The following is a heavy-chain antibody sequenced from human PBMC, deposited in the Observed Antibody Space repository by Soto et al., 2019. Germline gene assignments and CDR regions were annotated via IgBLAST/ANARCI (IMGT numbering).Heavy chain of an antibody. CDR2: ISPYNDNT. CDR1: GYIFTAYG. J-gene: IGHJ6*02. CDR3: ARSGWNSPYYAHGLDV. V-gene: IGHV1-18*01. Sequence: AAVKVSCKASGYIFTAYGVTWVRQAQGQGLELLGWISPYNDNTHYGQNFQGRLTMTTELSTGTAYMELTSLKSDDTAVYYCARSGWNSPYYAHGLDVWGQGTTVTVSS. D-gene: IGHD6-19*01.